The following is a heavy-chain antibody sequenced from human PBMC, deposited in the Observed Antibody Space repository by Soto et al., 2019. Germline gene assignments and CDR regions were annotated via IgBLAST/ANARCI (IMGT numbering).Heavy chain of an antibody. CDR2: MYSGGST. D-gene: IGHD3-16*01. CDR3: ARDSVAGGYYYYYGLDV. Sequence: PVGSLRLSCAASGFTVNSNYMSWVRQAPGKGLEWVSIMYSGGSTYYADFVKGRFTISRDNSKNTVYLEMNSLRAEDTAVYYCARDSVAGGYYYYYGLDVWGQGTTVTVSS. CDR1: GFTVNSNY. V-gene: IGHV3-53*01. J-gene: IGHJ6*02.